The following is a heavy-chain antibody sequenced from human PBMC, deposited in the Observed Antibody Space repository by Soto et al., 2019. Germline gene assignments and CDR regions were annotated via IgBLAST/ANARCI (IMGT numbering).Heavy chain of an antibody. CDR1: GYTFNNFG. J-gene: IGHJ6*02. CDR2: ISAYNGNT. Sequence: ASLKVSCKTSGYTFNNFGVTWVRQAPGQGLEWMGWISAYNGNTHYVEKFQGRVTMTTDTSMSTAYMELRSLRFDDKAVYFCARDRSPWSGDESFGTDDYYTTDVWGQGTTVTVPS. D-gene: IGHD3-3*01. CDR3: ARDRSPWSGDESFGTDDYYTTDV. V-gene: IGHV1-18*04.